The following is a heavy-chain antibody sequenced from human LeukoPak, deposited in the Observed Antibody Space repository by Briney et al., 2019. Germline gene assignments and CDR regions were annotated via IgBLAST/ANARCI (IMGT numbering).Heavy chain of an antibody. Sequence: GGSLRLSCVASGFTFSNYDMHWVRQGTGNGLEWVSAFHTAGDTHYAGSVKGRFTVSRDNAENSFYLQMNSLRAGDTAVYFCARGSCGTSSCSERVRVLHVWGPGITVTVSS. J-gene: IGHJ6*02. CDR3: ARGSCGTSSCSERVRVLHV. D-gene: IGHD3-22*01. CDR1: GFTFSNYD. V-gene: IGHV3-13*01. CDR2: FHTAGDT.